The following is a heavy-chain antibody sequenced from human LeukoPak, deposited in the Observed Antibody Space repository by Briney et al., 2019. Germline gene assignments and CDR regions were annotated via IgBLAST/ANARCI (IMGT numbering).Heavy chain of an antibody. V-gene: IGHV3-48*03. CDR3: ARGVMAIQKGDAFDI. J-gene: IGHJ3*02. CDR2: ISSSGSTI. CDR1: GFTFNNYE. Sequence: GGSLRLSCAASGFTFNNYEMNWVRQAPGKGLEWVSYISSSGSTIYYADSVKGRFTISRDNAKNSLYLQMHSLRAEDTAVYFCARGVMAIQKGDAFDIWGQGTMVTVSS. D-gene: IGHD2-21*01.